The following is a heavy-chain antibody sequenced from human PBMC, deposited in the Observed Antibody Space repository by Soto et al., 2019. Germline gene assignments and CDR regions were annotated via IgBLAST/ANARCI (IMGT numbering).Heavy chain of an antibody. D-gene: IGHD2-2*01. V-gene: IGHV3-33*01. Sequence: QVQLVESGGGVVQPGRSLRLSCAASGFTFSSYGMHWVRQAPGKGLEWVAVIWYDGSNKYYADSVKGRFTISRDNSKKTLYLQMNSLRAEDTAVYYCARGGKSRGGIVVVPAAIMPPDYWGQGTLVTVSS. CDR1: GFTFSSYG. CDR3: ARGGKSRGGIVVVPAAIMPPDY. CDR2: IWYDGSNK. J-gene: IGHJ4*02.